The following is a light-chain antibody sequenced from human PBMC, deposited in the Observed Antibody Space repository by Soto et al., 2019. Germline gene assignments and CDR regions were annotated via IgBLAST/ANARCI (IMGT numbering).Light chain of an antibody. CDR2: EGS. CDR3: CSYAGSKSVV. J-gene: IGLJ2*01. CDR1: SSDVGSYNL. Sequence: QSVLTQPASVSGSPGQSITISCTGTSSDVGSYNLVSWYQQHPGKAPKLMIYEGSKRPSGVSNRFSGSKSGNTASLTISGLQAEDEADYYCCSYAGSKSVVFGGGTQLNVL. V-gene: IGLV2-23*01.